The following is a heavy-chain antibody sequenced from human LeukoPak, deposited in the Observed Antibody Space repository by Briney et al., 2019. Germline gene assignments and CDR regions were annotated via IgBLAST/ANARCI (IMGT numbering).Heavy chain of an antibody. CDR2: IRYDGSNK. CDR1: GFTFSNYG. Sequence: GGSLRLSCVASGFTFSNYGIHWVREDPGKGLEWVAFIRYDGSNKYYADSVKGRFTISRDNSKNTLYLQMNSLRAEDTAVYYCDTVNTYWGQGTLVTVSS. J-gene: IGHJ4*02. V-gene: IGHV3-30*02. D-gene: IGHD4-17*01. CDR3: DTVNTY.